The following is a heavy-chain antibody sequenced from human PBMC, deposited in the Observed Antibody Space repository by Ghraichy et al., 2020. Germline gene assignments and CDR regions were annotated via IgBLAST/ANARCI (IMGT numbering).Heavy chain of an antibody. CDR3: ARDGERDYYDSSGYYPSY. CDR1: GFTFSSYS. V-gene: IGHV3-21*01. Sequence: GESLNISCAASGFTFSSYSMNWVRQAPGKGLEWVSSISSSSSYIYYADSVKGRFTISRDNAKNSLYLQMNSLRAEETAVYYCARDGERDYYDSSGYYPSYWGQGPLVTVSS. D-gene: IGHD3-22*01. J-gene: IGHJ4*02. CDR2: ISSSSSYI.